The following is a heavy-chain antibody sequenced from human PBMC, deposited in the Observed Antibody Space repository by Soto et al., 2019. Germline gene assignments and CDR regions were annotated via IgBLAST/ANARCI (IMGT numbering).Heavy chain of an antibody. CDR3: AREVVVVRAMDV. J-gene: IGHJ6*03. D-gene: IGHD2-2*01. CDR1: GGCISSGGYY. Sequence: TLSLTRSVSGGCISSGGYYWRWIRQHPGKGLEWIGYIYYSGSTYYNPSLKSRVTISVDTSKNQFSLKLSSVTAADTAVYYCAREVVVVRAMDVWGKGTTVTVSS. V-gene: IGHV4-31*03. CDR2: IYYSGST.